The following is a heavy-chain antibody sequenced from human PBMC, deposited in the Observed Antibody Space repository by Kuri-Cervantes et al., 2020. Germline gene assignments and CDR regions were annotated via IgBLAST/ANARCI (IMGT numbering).Heavy chain of an antibody. CDR1: GGSFSGYY. D-gene: IGHD6-19*01. CDR2: INHSGST. V-gene: IGHV4-34*01. CDR3: ARHDSSGWYSGRVVDY. Sequence: SETLSLTCAVYGGSFSGYYWSWIRQPPGKGLEWIGEINHSGSTNYNPSLKSRVTISVDTSKNQFSLKLSSVTAADTAVYYCARHDSSGWYSGRVVDYWGQGTLVTVSS. J-gene: IGHJ4*02.